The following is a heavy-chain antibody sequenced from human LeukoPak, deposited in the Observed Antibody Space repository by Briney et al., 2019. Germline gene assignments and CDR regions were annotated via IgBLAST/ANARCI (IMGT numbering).Heavy chain of an antibody. J-gene: IGHJ4*02. CDR1: GGSISSSSYY. CDR3: ARSGSGYLRYYFDY. D-gene: IGHD5-12*01. CDR2: IYYSGST. V-gene: IGHV4-39*07. Sequence: PSETLSLTCTVSGGSISSSSYYWGWIRQPPGKGLEWIGSIYYSGSTYYNPSLKSRVTISVDTSKNQFSLKLSSVTAADTAVHYCARSGSGYLRYYFDYWGQGTLVTVSS.